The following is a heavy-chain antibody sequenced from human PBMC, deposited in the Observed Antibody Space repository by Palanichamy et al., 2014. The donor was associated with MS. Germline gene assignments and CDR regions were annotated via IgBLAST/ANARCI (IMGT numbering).Heavy chain of an antibody. V-gene: IGHV4-34*01. D-gene: IGHD6-6*01. Sequence: QVQLQHGGAGLLKPSETLSLTCAVYGGSFSGYYWSWIRQPPGKGLEWIGEINHSGSTNYNPSLKSRVTISVDTSKNQFSLKLSSVTAADTAVYYCARGRPPPRVSIAARVFLDYWGQGTLVTVSS. CDR1: GGSFSGYY. CDR3: ARGRPPPRVSIAARVFLDY. CDR2: INHSGST. J-gene: IGHJ4*02.